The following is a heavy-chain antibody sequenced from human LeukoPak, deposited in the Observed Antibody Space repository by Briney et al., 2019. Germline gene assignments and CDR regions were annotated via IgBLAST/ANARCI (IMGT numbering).Heavy chain of an antibody. CDR1: GFTLSTNA. D-gene: IGHD1-26*01. V-gene: IGHV3-23*01. CDR2: ISGSGAST. CDR3: AKDVGKWESLHFFDY. Sequence: GGSLRLSCLTSGFTLSTNAVSWVRQAPGKGLEWISGISGSGASTYYADSVKGRFTISRDDSRNTLYLQMNSLRGDDTAVYYCAKDVGKWESLHFFDYWGQGTLVTVSS. J-gene: IGHJ4*02.